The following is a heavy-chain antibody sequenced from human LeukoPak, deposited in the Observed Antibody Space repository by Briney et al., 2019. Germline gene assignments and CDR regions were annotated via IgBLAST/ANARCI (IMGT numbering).Heavy chain of an antibody. Sequence: ASVKVSCKASGYTFTSYGITWVRQAPGQGLEWMGWTSAYNGKTNYAQKLLDRVTMTTDTSTSTAYMELRGLRSDDTAVYYCARSYYYDSSGYEEDFDYWGQGTLLTVSS. CDR2: TSAYNGKT. J-gene: IGHJ4*02. CDR1: GYTFTSYG. D-gene: IGHD3-22*01. CDR3: ARSYYYDSSGYEEDFDY. V-gene: IGHV1-18*01.